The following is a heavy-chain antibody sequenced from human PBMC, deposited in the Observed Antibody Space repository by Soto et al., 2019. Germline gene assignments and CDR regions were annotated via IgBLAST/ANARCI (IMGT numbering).Heavy chain of an antibody. J-gene: IGHJ6*02. CDR2: IYYTGST. V-gene: IGHV4-59*01. Sequence: QVQLQESGPGLVKPSETLSLTCTVSGGSISSYYWSWIRQPPGKGLEWIGYIYYTGSTNYNPSLKSRGTIPVDTSKNHFSLKLSSVTAADTAVYYCARDGYTLTPNYYYGMDVWGQGTTVTVSS. CDR1: GGSISSYY. CDR3: ARDGYTLTPNYYYGMDV. D-gene: IGHD4-4*01.